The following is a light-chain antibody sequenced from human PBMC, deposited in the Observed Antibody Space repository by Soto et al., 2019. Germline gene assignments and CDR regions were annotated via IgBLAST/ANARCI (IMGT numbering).Light chain of an antibody. J-gene: IGLJ2*01. CDR3: SSYAGAVV. CDR1: SYNL. CDR2: EGS. V-gene: IGLV2-23*01. Sequence: QSALTQPASVSGSPGQSITLSCTSYNLLSWYQHHPGKAPKLMFYEGSNRPSGVSDRFCRSKSGNTASLTISGLQAEDEADYYCSSYAGAVVFGGGTKLTVL.